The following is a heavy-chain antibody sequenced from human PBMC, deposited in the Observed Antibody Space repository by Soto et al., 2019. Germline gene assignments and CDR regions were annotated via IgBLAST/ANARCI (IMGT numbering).Heavy chain of an antibody. J-gene: IGHJ4*02. V-gene: IGHV4-34*01. CDR1: GGSFSGYY. CDR3: ATSYYYGSGSYHPDY. Sequence: QVQLQQWGAGLLKPSETLSLTCAVYGGSFSGYYWSWIRQPPGKGLEWIGEINHSGSTNYNPSLKSRVTISVATSKHQFSLKLSSVTAADTAVYYCATSYYYGSGSYHPDYWGQGTLVTVSS. D-gene: IGHD3-10*01. CDR2: INHSGST.